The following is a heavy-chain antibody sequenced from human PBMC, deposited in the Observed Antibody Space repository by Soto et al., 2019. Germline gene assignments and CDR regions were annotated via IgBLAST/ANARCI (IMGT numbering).Heavy chain of an antibody. CDR1: GYIFSSYS. Sequence: QVQLVQSGAEVKKPGASVKVSCKASGYIFSSYSLHWVRQAPGQRLEWMGWINAGNGNTKYSQKFQGRVTFTRDTSATTAYIELSSLRSADTAVYSCASPYYGSGSYYWGQGTLVTVSS. D-gene: IGHD3-10*01. CDR3: ASPYYGSGSYY. CDR2: INAGNGNT. J-gene: IGHJ4*02. V-gene: IGHV1-3*01.